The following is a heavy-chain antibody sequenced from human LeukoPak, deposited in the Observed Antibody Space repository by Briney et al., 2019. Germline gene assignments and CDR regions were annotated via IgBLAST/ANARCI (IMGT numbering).Heavy chain of an antibody. J-gene: IGHJ3*02. D-gene: IGHD3-22*01. CDR2: IYYSGNT. CDR1: GVFISSSNSY. Sequence: SETLSLTCTVSGVFISSSNSYWGWIRQPPGKGLEWIGSIYYSGNTYYNASLKSQVSISIDTSKNQFSLRLTSVTAADTAVYYCARGSSRYYYDSSGYYRPHNAFDIWGQGTMVTVSS. CDR3: ARGSSRYYYDSSGYYRPHNAFDI. V-gene: IGHV4-39*01.